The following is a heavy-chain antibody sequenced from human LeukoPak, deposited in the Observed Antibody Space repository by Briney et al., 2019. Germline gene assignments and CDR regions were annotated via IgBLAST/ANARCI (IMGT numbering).Heavy chain of an antibody. J-gene: IGHJ4*02. CDR2: ITSSGDDI. D-gene: IGHD5-12*01. Sequence: GGSLRLSCAASGFTFSDYYMSWIRQVPGKGLEWVAYITSSGDDIYYADSVKGRFTISRDNAKNALFLRMSSLRVEDTATYYCASDVVATSGDFWGQGTLVSVSS. CDR1: GFTFSDYY. CDR3: ASDVVATSGDF. V-gene: IGHV3-11*01.